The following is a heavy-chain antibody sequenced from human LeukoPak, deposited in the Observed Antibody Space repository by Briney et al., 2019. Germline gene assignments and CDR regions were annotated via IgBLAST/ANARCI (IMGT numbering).Heavy chain of an antibody. J-gene: IGHJ3*02. CDR2: IWFDGNNR. Sequence: PGGSLRLSCAASGFTFNSYGMHWVRQAPGKGLEWVAVIWFDGNNRYYTDSVKGRFTISRDNSKNTLYPQMNSLRAEDTAIYYCAKDLSPYYYDSSGYYIPHDAFDIWGRGTMVTVSS. D-gene: IGHD3-22*01. CDR1: GFTFNSYG. CDR3: AKDLSPYYYDSSGYYIPHDAFDI. V-gene: IGHV3-33*06.